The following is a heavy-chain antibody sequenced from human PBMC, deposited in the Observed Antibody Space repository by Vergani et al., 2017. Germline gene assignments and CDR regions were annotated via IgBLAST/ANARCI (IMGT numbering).Heavy chain of an antibody. D-gene: IGHD2-15*01. CDR2: MNPKSGNS. V-gene: IGHV1-8*01. J-gene: IGHJ5*02. Sequence: QVQLVQSGAEVKKPGASVKVSCKASGYPFIEYDIDWVRQAAGQGLEWMGWMNPKSGNSGFAQKFQGRVTMTRDTSISTAYMELNSLTSEDTAVYYCARAPGRRCSGGSCYSSFRWFDPWGQGTLVTVFS. CDR1: GYPFIEYD. CDR3: ARAPGRRCSGGSCYSSFRWFDP.